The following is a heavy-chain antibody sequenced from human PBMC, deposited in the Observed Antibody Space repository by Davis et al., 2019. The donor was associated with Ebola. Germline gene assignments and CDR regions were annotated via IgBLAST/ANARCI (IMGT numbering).Heavy chain of an antibody. V-gene: IGHV3-23*01. J-gene: IGHJ6*02. CDR1: GFTFSNSA. Sequence: GESLKISCAASGFTFSNSAMTWVRQAPGKGLEWVSTISGSGASTYYADSVKGRFSISRDNSKNTLYLQMNSLRAEDTAVYFCARQLPYYSYGMDVWGQGTTVTVSS. CDR3: ARQLPYYSYGMDV. D-gene: IGHD2-2*01. CDR2: ISGSGAST.